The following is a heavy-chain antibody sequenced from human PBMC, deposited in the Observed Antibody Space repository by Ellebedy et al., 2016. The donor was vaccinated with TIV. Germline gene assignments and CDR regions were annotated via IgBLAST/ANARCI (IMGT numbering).Heavy chain of an antibody. CDR1: GFTFSSYW. Sequence: GGSLRLSCAASGFTFSSYWMSWVRQAPGKGLEWVANIKQDGSEKYYLDSVKSRFTISRDNAKHSLFLQLNSLRAEDSALYYCVRDRQWLGYDFWGQGTRVTVSS. J-gene: IGHJ4*02. CDR2: IKQDGSEK. D-gene: IGHD6-19*01. CDR3: VRDRQWLGYDF. V-gene: IGHV3-7*03.